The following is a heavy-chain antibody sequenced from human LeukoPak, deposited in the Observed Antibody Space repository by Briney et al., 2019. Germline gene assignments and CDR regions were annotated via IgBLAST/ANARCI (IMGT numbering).Heavy chain of an antibody. V-gene: IGHV7-4-1*02. CDR3: AREVRAFDY. D-gene: IGHD4-11*01. J-gene: IGHJ4*02. CDR1: GYTFTXYA. Sequence: VXXKXXGYTFTXYAMNWVRQAPGRGLEWMGWINTNTGNPTYAQGFTGRFVFSLDTSVSTAYLQISSLKAEDTAVYYCAREVRAFDYWGQGTLVTVSS. CDR2: INTNTGNP.